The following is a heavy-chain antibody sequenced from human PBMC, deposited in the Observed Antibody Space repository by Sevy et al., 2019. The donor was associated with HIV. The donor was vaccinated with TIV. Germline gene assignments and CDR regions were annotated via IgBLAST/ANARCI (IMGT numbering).Heavy chain of an antibody. CDR3: ARDYYDSSGYFDFAFDI. CDR1: GFTFSSYS. CDR2: ISSSSSYI. J-gene: IGHJ3*02. Sequence: GGSLRLSCAASGFTFSSYSMNWVRQAPGKGLEWVSSISSSSSYIYYADSVKGRFTISRDNAKNSLYLQMNSLRAEDTAVYYGARDYYDSSGYFDFAFDIWGQGTMVTVSS. D-gene: IGHD3-22*01. V-gene: IGHV3-21*01.